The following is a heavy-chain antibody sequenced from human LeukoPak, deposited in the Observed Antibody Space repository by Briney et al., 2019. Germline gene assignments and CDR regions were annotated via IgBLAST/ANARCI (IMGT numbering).Heavy chain of an antibody. CDR3: ARDQPIAVAGGDAFDI. D-gene: IGHD6-19*01. V-gene: IGHV1-46*01. CDR1: GYTFTSYY. CDR2: INPSGGST. J-gene: IGHJ3*02. Sequence: ASVKVSCKASGYTFTSYYMHWVRQAPGQGLEWMGIINPSGGSTSYAQKFQGRVTMTRDTSTSTVYMELSSLRSEDTAVYYCARDQPIAVAGGDAFDIWGQGTMVTVSS.